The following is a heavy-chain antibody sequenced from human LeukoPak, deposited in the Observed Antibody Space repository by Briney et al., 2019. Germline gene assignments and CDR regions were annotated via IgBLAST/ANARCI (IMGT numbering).Heavy chain of an antibody. D-gene: IGHD6-13*01. CDR2: ISAYNGNT. J-gene: IGHJ6*02. CDR1: GYTFTSYG. Sequence: APVKVSCKASGYTFTSYGISWVRQAPGQGLEWMGWISAYNGNTNYAQKLQGRVTMTTDISTSTAYMELRSLRSDDTAVYYCARDSIAAAGIFYYGMDVWGQGTTVTVSS. V-gene: IGHV1-18*01. CDR3: ARDSIAAAGIFYYGMDV.